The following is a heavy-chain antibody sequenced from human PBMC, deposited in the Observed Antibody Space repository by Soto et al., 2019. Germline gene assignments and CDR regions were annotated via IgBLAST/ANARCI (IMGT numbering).Heavy chain of an antibody. Sequence: QVQLVESGGGVVQPGRSLRLSCAESGFTFSSYGMHWVRQAPGKGLEWVAVIWYDGRNKYYADSVKGRFTISRDNSKNTLYLQVNSLRAEDTAVYYCARDSTHDYGDYGPAYWGQGTLVTVSS. J-gene: IGHJ4*02. D-gene: IGHD4-17*01. CDR2: IWYDGRNK. V-gene: IGHV3-33*01. CDR3: ARDSTHDYGDYGPAY. CDR1: GFTFSSYG.